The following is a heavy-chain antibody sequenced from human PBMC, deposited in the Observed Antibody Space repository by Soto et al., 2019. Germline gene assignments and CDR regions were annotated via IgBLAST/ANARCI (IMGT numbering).Heavy chain of an antibody. J-gene: IGHJ3*02. D-gene: IGHD6-13*01. CDR1: GYTLTSYA. CDR2: INAGNGNT. V-gene: IGHV1-3*01. Sequence: ASVKVSCKASGYTLTSYAMHWVRQAPGQRLEWMGWINAGNGNTKYSQKFQGRVTITRDTSASTAYMELSSLRSEDTAVYYCARVVWYSSSWYLGGFAFDIWGQGTMVT. CDR3: ARVVWYSSSWYLGGFAFDI.